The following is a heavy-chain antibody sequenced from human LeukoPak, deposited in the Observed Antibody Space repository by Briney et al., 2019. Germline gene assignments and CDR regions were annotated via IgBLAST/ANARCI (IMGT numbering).Heavy chain of an antibody. CDR1: GFILSRYE. V-gene: IGHV3-74*01. CDR2: INSDGSST. J-gene: IGHJ4*02. CDR3: ARVIVAAGTD. Sequence: GVSLRLSCAASGFILSRYEMHWVRQAPGKGLVWVSRINSDGSSTTYADSVKGRFTISRDNAKNTLYLQLSSLRAEDTAVYYCARVIVAAGTDWGQGALVTVSS. D-gene: IGHD6-13*01.